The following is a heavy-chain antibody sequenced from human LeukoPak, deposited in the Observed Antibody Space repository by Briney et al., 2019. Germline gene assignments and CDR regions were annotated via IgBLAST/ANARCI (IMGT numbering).Heavy chain of an antibody. J-gene: IGHJ4*02. CDR2: IKDDGSEI. V-gene: IGHV3-7*01. D-gene: IGHD5-12*01. CDR3: AKESDSGYHSEGPKY. Sequence: TGGSLRLSCVGSGFTFSSYWMSGVRQAPGKGLERGANIKDDGSEIYSVDSVKGRFTISRDNAKNSLYLQMSSLRAEDTAVYSCAKESDSGYHSEGPKYWGLGTLVTVSA. CDR1: GFTFSSYW.